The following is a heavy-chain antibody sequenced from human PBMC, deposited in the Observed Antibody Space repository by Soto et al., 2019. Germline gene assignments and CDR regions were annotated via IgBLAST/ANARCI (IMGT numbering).Heavy chain of an antibody. J-gene: IGHJ4*02. V-gene: IGHV4-59*08. CDR2: IYYSGST. D-gene: IGHD6-19*01. CDR3: ARHISSGWYYFDS. Sequence: PSETLSLTCTVSGGSISSYYWSWIRQPPGKGLEWIGYIYYSGSTNYNPSLKSRVTISVDTSKNQFSLKLSSVTAADTAVYYCARHISSGWYYFDSWGQGTLVTVS. CDR1: GGSISSYY.